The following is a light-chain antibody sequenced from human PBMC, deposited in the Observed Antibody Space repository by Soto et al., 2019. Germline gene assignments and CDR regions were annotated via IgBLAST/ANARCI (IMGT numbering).Light chain of an antibody. CDR2: DAS. Sequence: DIQMTQSPSSLSASVGDRVTITCQASPDISNYLNWYQQKPGKAPKLLIYDASNLETGVTSRFSGSGSGTDFTITISSLQPKDIATYYCQQYDNLPLTFGGGTKVEIK. J-gene: IGKJ4*01. V-gene: IGKV1-33*01. CDR1: PDISNY. CDR3: QQYDNLPLT.